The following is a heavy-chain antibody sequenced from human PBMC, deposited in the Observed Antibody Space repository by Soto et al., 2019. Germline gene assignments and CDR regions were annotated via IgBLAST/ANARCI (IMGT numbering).Heavy chain of an antibody. Sequence: QITLKESGPMLVKPTQALTLTCTCSGFSLTTSGVGVGWIRQPPGKALEWLALVYWDDDKRYSPPLTNRLTLSRDTSKTQVVLTLTNVDPTDTGTYFCAHKGGFGYPESWGQGIMVTVSS. CDR3: AHKGGFGYPES. J-gene: IGHJ5*02. CDR1: GFSLTTSGVG. V-gene: IGHV2-5*02. CDR2: VYWDDDK. D-gene: IGHD5-18*01.